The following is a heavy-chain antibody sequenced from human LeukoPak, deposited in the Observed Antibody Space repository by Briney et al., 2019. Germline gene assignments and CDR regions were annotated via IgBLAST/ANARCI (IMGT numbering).Heavy chain of an antibody. CDR2: INHSGST. V-gene: IGHV4-34*01. CDR3: ARGGPPTQYWGHYYYYMDV. J-gene: IGHJ6*03. D-gene: IGHD2-15*01. Sequence: SETLSLTCAVYGGSFSGYYWSWIRQPPGKGLEWIGEINHSGSTNYIPSLKSRVTISVDTSKNQFSLKLSSVTAADTAVYYCARGGPPTQYWGHYYYYMDVWGKGTTVTVSS. CDR1: GGSFSGYY.